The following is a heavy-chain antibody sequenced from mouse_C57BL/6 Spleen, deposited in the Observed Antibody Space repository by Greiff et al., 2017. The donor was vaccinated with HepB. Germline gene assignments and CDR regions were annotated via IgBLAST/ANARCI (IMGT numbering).Heavy chain of an antibody. CDR3: ARGGYYSNSLDY. CDR1: GYTFTSYW. Sequence: QVHVKQPGAELVRPGSSVKLSCKASGYTFTSYWMHWVKQRPIQGLEWIGNIDPSDSETHYNQKFKDKATLTVDKSSSTAYMQLSSLTSEDSAVYYCARGGYYSNSLDYWGQGTTLTVSS. CDR2: IDPSDSET. V-gene: IGHV1-52*01. D-gene: IGHD2-5*01. J-gene: IGHJ2*01.